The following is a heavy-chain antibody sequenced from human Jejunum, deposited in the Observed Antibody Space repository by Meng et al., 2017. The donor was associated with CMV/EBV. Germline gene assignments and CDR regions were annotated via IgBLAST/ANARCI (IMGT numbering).Heavy chain of an antibody. CDR3: AREKSMIRGPPSDS. CDR2: LNSDGSST. Sequence: ASGFTFTSYWMHWVRQAQGKGLVWVSRLNSDGSSTSYADSVKGRFTISRDNAKNTLYLQMNSLRAEDTAVYYCAREKSMIRGPPSDSWGQGTLVTVSS. V-gene: IGHV3-74*01. J-gene: IGHJ5*01. D-gene: IGHD3-10*01. CDR1: GFTFTSYW.